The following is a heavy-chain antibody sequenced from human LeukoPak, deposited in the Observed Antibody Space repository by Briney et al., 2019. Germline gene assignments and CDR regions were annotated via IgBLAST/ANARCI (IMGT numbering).Heavy chain of an antibody. CDR3: ARGVVVVPALEVDYYYYMDV. CDR1: GGSISSYY. V-gene: IGHV4-4*07. Sequence: PSETLSLTCTVSGGSISSYYWSWIRQPAGKGLEWIGRIYTSGSTNYNPSLKSRVTMSVDTSKNQFSLKLSSVTAADTAVYYCARGVVVVPALEVDYYYYMDVWGKGTTVTVSS. D-gene: IGHD2-2*01. J-gene: IGHJ6*03. CDR2: IYTSGST.